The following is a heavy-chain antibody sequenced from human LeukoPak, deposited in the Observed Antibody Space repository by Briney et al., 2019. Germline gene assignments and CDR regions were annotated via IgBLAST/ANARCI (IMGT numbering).Heavy chain of an antibody. CDR3: VRKSATRRTSEFDY. J-gene: IGHJ4*02. V-gene: IGHV1-2*02. Sequence: ASVKVSCKASGYTFTGHYIHWVRQAPGQGLEWMGWLNPHNGGTRFAQKFQDRVTLTRDTSISTAYMDLSSLGSDDTAVFYCVRKSATRRTSEFDYWGQGTPVTVSS. CDR1: GYTFTGHY. D-gene: IGHD2-15*01. CDR2: LNPHNGGT.